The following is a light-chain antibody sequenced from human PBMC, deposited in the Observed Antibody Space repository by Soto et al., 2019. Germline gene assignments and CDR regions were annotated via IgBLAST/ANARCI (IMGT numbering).Light chain of an antibody. CDR1: QSISSW. V-gene: IGKV1-5*01. J-gene: IGKJ1*01. CDR3: HQYNSYSGT. Sequence: SQRTQSPSTLSASVGDRVTITCRASQSISSWLAWYQQKPGKAPKLLIYDASSLESGVPSRFSGSGSGTELTLTISSLQPDDFATYYCHQYNSYSGTLGPGTKVDIK. CDR2: DAS.